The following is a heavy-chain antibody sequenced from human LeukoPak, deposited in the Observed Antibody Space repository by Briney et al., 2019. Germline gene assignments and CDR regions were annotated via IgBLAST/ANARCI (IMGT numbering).Heavy chain of an antibody. J-gene: IGHJ4*02. D-gene: IGHD6-19*01. Sequence: PSETLSLTCTVSGGSISSGSYYWSWIRQPAGKGLEWIGRIYTSGSTNYNPSLKSRVTISVDTSKNQFSLKLSSVTAADTAVYYCARDGLSSGWYDSFDYWGQGTLVTVSS. CDR1: GGSISSGSYY. CDR3: ARDGLSSGWYDSFDY. CDR2: IYTSGST. V-gene: IGHV4-61*02.